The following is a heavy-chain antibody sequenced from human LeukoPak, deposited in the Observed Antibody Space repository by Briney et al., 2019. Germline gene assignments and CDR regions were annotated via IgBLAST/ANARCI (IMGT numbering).Heavy chain of an antibody. D-gene: IGHD3-10*01. Sequence: GGSLRLSCAASGFTFSNYGMNWVRQAPGKGLEWVSAISGSGGGTFYADSVKGRFTISRDNSKNMLYLQMNSLRAEDTAVYYCTKCLKWFGERNNYYYYMDVWGKGTTVTISS. CDR2: ISGSGGGT. V-gene: IGHV3-23*01. CDR3: TKCLKWFGERNNYYYYMDV. CDR1: GFTFSNYG. J-gene: IGHJ6*03.